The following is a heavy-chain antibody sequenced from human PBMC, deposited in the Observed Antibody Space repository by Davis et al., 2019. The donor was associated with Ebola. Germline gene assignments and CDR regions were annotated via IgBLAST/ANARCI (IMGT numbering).Heavy chain of an antibody. V-gene: IGHV4-31*03. Sequence: MPSETLSLTCTVSGGSISSGGYYWSWIRQHPGKGLEWIGYIYYSGSTYHNPSLKSRVTISVDTSKNQFSLKLSSVTAADTAVYYCARGDCSSTSCYGHYYYGMDVWGQGTTVTVSS. CDR2: IYYSGST. D-gene: IGHD2-2*01. J-gene: IGHJ6*02. CDR3: ARGDCSSTSCYGHYYYGMDV. CDR1: GGSISSGGYY.